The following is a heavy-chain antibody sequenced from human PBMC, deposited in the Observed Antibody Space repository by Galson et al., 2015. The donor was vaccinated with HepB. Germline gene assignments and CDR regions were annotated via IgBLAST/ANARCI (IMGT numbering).Heavy chain of an antibody. CDR3: ARSPLRFLDWLPYYDYYYMDV. V-gene: IGHV7-4-1*02. D-gene: IGHD3-3*01. CDR1: GYTFTDYV. CDR2: MNTNTGKP. Sequence: SVKVSCKASGYTFTDYVVNWVRQAPGQGLEWIGWMNTNTGKPTYAPGFAGRFVLSLDTSVTTAYLQISSLETDDTAVYYCARSPLRFLDWLPYYDYYYMDVRGEGTTVTVSS. J-gene: IGHJ6*03.